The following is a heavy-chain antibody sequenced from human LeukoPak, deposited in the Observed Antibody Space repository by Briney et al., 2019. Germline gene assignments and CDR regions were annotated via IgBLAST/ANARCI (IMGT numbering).Heavy chain of an antibody. D-gene: IGHD6-13*01. J-gene: IGHJ4*02. CDR3: ASGYSSSWHYFDY. Sequence: PSEXLSLTCTVSGGSISSYYWSWLRQPAGKGLEGIGRIYTSGSTNYNPSLTSRVTMSVDTSKNQFSLKLSSVTAADTAVYYCASGYSSSWHYFDYWGQGTLVTVSS. V-gene: IGHV4-4*07. CDR1: GGSISSYY. CDR2: IYTSGST.